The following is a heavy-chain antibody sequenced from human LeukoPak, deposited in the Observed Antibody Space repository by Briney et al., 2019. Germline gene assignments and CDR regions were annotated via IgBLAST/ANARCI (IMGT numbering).Heavy chain of an antibody. CDR2: ISGSGGST. D-gene: IGHD3-9*01. J-gene: IGHJ6*02. V-gene: IGHV3-23*01. CDR1: GFTFSSYA. CDR3: AKDRPPSGYYYYYYGMDV. Sequence: GGSLSLSCAASGFTFSSYAMSWVRQAPGKGLEWVSAISGSGGSTYYADSVKGRFTISRDNSKNTLYLQMNSLRAEDTAVYYCAKDRPPSGYYYYYYGMDVWGQGTTVTVSS.